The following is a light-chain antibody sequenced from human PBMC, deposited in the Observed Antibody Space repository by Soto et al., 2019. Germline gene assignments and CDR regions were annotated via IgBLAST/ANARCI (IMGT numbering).Light chain of an antibody. V-gene: IGLV1-44*01. J-gene: IGLJ1*01. CDR2: TSN. CDR1: SSNIGSNT. Sequence: QSVLTQPPSASGTPGQRVTISCSGSSSNIGSNTVNWYLQLPGTAPKVLIYTSNVRPSGVPDRFSGSKSGTSASLAISGLQSDDEADYYCAAWDDTLNGFVFGTGTKVTVL. CDR3: AAWDDTLNGFV.